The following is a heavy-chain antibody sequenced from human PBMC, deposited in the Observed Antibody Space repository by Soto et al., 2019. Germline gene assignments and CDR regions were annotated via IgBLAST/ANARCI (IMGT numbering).Heavy chain of an antibody. CDR3: ARGSNYRGLNYNWFDP. CDR2: IIPIFGTA. CDR1: GGTFSSYA. D-gene: IGHD1-7*01. Sequence: KVSCKASGGTFSSYAISWARQAPGQGLEWMGGIIPIFGTANYAQKFQGRVTITADKSTSTAYMELSSLRSEDTAVYYCARGSNYRGLNYNWFDPWGQGTLVTVSS. V-gene: IGHV1-69*06. J-gene: IGHJ5*02.